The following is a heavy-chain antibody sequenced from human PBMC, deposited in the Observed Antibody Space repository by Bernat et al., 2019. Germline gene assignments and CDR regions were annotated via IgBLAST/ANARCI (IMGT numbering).Heavy chain of an antibody. Sequence: EVQLVESGGGLVQPGGSLRPSCAAPGFTFSSYEINWVRQAPGKGREWVSYISSSSSTISYAESVKGRFTISRENAKNSLYLQMNSLRAEDTAVYYCASLSTPQYYYGSGSYLDYWGQGTLVTVSS. V-gene: IGHV3-48*03. CDR1: GFTFSSYE. J-gene: IGHJ4*02. CDR2: ISSSSSTI. D-gene: IGHD3-10*01. CDR3: ASLSTPQYYYGSGSYLDY.